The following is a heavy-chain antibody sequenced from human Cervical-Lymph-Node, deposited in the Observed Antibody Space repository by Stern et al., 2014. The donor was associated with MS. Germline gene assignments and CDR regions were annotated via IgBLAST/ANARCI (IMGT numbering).Heavy chain of an antibody. Sequence: QVQLQESGPGLLRPSETLSLTCTVSGASITSYYWSWIRQPPGKGLEWIGYIYYSGTTNYTAYLKGRVAISIDTSKTQFSLRLRSVTAADTAVYYCARATDLWGQGTLVTVSS. V-gene: IGHV4-59*01. CDR3: ARATDL. CDR2: IYYSGTT. J-gene: IGHJ5*02. CDR1: GASITSYY.